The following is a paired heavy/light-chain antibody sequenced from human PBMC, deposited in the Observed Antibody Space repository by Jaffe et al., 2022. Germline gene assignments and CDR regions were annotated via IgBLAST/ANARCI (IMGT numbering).Heavy chain of an antibody. D-gene: IGHD4-17*01. J-gene: IGHJ3*01. CDR1: GFSLTSYF. V-gene: IGHV3-30*02. CDR2: IGHDGGHV. CDR3: AKEDGVRPTGVTAFDV. Sequence: QVQLVESGGGVVPPGESLRLSCAASGFSLTSYFMHWVRQAPAKGLEWVAFIGHDGGHVNYADSLKGRFTISRDDSKNTLFLQMNSLTSEDTAVYYCAKEDGVRPTGVTAFDVWGQGTVVTVSS.
Light chain of an antibody. J-gene: IGLJ2*01. CDR2: RNN. CDR1: SDNVGVQG. Sequence: QAGLTQPPSVSKGLRQTATLTCTGNSDNVGVQGAAWLQQHQGHPPKLLSYRNNNRPSGISERFSASRSGNTASLTITGLQPEDEADYYCSTWDGSLSAWVFGGGTKLTVL. CDR3: STWDGSLSAWV. V-gene: IGLV10-54*04.